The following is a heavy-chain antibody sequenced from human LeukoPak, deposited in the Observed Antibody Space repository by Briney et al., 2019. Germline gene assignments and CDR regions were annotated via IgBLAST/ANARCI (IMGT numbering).Heavy chain of an antibody. Sequence: GGSLRLSCAASGFTFSSCWMSWVRQAPGKGLEWVANIKQDGSEKYYVDSVKGRFTISRDNAKNSLYLQMNSLRAEDTAVYYCAASSSFDYWGQGTLVTVSS. V-gene: IGHV3-7*01. D-gene: IGHD6-6*01. CDR2: IKQDGSEK. CDR1: GFTFSSCW. CDR3: AASSSFDY. J-gene: IGHJ4*02.